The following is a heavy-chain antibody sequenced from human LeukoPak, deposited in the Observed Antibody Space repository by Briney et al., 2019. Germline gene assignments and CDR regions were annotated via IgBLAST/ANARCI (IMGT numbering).Heavy chain of an antibody. CDR1: GGSISSYY. V-gene: IGHV4-59*01. CDR2: IYYSGST. CDR3: ARDVAAGSSHFDY. D-gene: IGHD6-13*01. Sequence: SETLSLTCTVSGGSISSYYWSWIRQPPGKGLEWIGYIYYSGSTNYNPSLKSRVTIPVDTSKNQFSLKLSSVTAADTAVYYCARDVAAGSSHFDYWGQGTLVTVSS. J-gene: IGHJ4*02.